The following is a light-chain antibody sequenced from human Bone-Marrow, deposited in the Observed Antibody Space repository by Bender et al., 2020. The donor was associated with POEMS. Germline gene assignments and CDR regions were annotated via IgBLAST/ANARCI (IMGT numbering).Light chain of an antibody. CDR3: CSYADSSTLV. Sequence: QSALTQPRSVSGSPGQSVTISCAGTSSDVGSYDLVSWYQQHPGKAPKLMIYEVSKRPSGVSNRFSGSKSGNTASLTISGLQAEDEADYYCCSYADSSTLVLGTGTKVTVL. V-gene: IGLV2-23*02. J-gene: IGLJ1*01. CDR1: SSDVGSYDL. CDR2: EVS.